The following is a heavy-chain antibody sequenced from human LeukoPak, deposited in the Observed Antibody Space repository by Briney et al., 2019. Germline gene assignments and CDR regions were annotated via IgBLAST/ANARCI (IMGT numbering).Heavy chain of an antibody. CDR1: GFTLNAYY. V-gene: IGHV3-74*01. CDR2: ISRHGTAI. J-gene: IGHJ6*03. D-gene: IGHD2-8*02. Sequence: PGGSLRLSCAASGFTLNAYYMHWVRQVPGKGLVWVSRISRHGTAIGYADSVKGRFTISRDGAKNTLYLQMDSLTADDAALYYCARECVTGGCYYMDVWGKGTTVTVSS. CDR3: ARECVTGGCYYMDV.